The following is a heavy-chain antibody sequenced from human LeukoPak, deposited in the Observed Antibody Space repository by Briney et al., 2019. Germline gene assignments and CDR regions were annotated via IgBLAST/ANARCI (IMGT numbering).Heavy chain of an antibody. Sequence: GGSLRLSCAASGFTFSSYSMNWVRQAPGKGLEWVSSISSSSSYIYYADSVKGRFTISRDNAKNSLYLQMNSLRAEDTAVYYRARGPACWRWTPTCPIYFDYWGQGTLVTVSS. D-gene: IGHD5-24*01. CDR1: GFTFSSYS. V-gene: IGHV3-21*01. CDR2: ISSSSSYI. J-gene: IGHJ4*02. CDR3: ARGPACWRWTPTCPIYFDY.